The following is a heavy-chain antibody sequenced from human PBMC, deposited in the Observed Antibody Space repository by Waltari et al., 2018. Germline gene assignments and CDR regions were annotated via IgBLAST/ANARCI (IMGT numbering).Heavy chain of an antibody. CDR1: GGSISTNNYY. V-gene: IGHV4-39*01. J-gene: IGHJ5*02. D-gene: IGHD3-3*01. CDR3: ARLPRYDFWT. Sequence: QLQLQESGPGLVKPSATLSLTCTVSGGSISTNNYYWGWFRQPPGKGLEWIANIYYTGSASYNPSLKSRVTVSVDTSKSQFSLKLSSVTAADTAVYYCARLPRYDFWTWGQGTLVTVSS. CDR2: IYYTGSA.